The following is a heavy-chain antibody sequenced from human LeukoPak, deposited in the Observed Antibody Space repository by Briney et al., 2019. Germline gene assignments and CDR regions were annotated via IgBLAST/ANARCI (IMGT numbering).Heavy chain of an antibody. D-gene: IGHD3-22*01. CDR2: IYTSGST. J-gene: IGHJ2*01. Sequence: SETLSLTCTVSGGSISSGSYYWSWIRQPARKGLEWIGRIYTSGSTNYNPSLKSRVTISVDTSKNQFSLKLSSVTAADTAVYYCARSRYYYDSSGYYYNWYFDLWGRGTLVTVSS. CDR1: GGSISSGSYY. V-gene: IGHV4-61*02. CDR3: ARSRYYYDSSGYYYNWYFDL.